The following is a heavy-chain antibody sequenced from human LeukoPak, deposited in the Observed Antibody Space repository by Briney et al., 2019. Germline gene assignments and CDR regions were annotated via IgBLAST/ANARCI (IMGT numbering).Heavy chain of an antibody. J-gene: IGHJ3*02. V-gene: IGHV1-2*02. Sequence: ASVKVSCKASGYTSTGDYMHWVRQAPGQGLEWMGWINPNSGGTKYAQKFQGRVTMTRDTSISTAYMEVSRLRSDDTAVYYCARVPWSGYELGAFGIWGQGTMVTVSS. CDR1: GYTSTGDY. CDR3: ARVPWSGYELGAFGI. D-gene: IGHD5-12*01. CDR2: INPNSGGT.